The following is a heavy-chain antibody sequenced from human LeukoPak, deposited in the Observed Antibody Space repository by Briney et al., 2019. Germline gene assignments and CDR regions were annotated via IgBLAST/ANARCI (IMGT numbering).Heavy chain of an antibody. D-gene: IGHD6-19*01. CDR1: GFTVSSNY. CDR2: IYSGGST. J-gene: IGHJ4*02. Sequence: GGSLRLSCAASGFTVSSNYMSWVRQAPARGLEWVSVIYSGGSTYYADSVKGRFTISRDNSKNTQYLQMNSLRAEDTAVYYCAREGIAVADGLDYWGQGTLVTVSS. V-gene: IGHV3-53*01. CDR3: AREGIAVADGLDY.